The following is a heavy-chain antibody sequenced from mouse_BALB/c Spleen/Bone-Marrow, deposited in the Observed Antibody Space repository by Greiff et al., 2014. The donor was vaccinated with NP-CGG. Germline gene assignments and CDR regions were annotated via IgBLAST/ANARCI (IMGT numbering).Heavy chain of an antibody. V-gene: IGHV1-4*02. Sequence: VQLQQSAAELASPGASVKMSCKASGYTFSTYTVHWVKQKPGQGLQWTGYINPSSRYTEYNQKFQDKTTLTADKSSSTAYMQVSSLTFEDSAVYYCARWAYGRSSAWFAYWGQGTLVTVSA. D-gene: IGHD1-1*02. CDR1: GYTFSTYT. J-gene: IGHJ3*01. CDR2: INPSSRYT. CDR3: ARWAYGRSSAWFAY.